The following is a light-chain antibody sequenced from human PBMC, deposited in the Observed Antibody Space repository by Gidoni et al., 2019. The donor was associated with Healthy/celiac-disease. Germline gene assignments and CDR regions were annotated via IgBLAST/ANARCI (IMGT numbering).Light chain of an antibody. V-gene: IGLV3-19*01. CDR2: GKN. J-gene: IGLJ2*01. CDR3: NSRDSSGNHVV. Sequence: SSELTQDPAVSVALGQTVRITCQGASLRSSYASWYQQKPGQAPVLVIYGKNNRHSGIPDRFSGSSPGNTASLTITGAQAEDEADYYCNSRDSSGNHVVFGGGTKLTV. CDR1: SLRSSY.